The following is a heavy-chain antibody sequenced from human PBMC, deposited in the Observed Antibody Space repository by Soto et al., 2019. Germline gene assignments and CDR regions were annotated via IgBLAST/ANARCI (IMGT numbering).Heavy chain of an antibody. CDR3: AGRSEYYFYMDV. V-gene: IGHV4-59*08. J-gene: IGHJ6*03. Sequence: SETLSLTCTVSGGSISSYYWSWIRQPPGTGLEWIGYIYYSGSTNYNPSLKSRVTISLDTSKNQFSLKLSSVTAADTAVYYCAGRSEYYFYMDVWGKGTTVTVSS. D-gene: IGHD6-6*01. CDR2: IYYSGST. CDR1: GGSISSYY.